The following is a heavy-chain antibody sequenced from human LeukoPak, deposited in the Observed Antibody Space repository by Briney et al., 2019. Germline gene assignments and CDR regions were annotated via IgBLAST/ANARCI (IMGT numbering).Heavy chain of an antibody. D-gene: IGHD2-21*01. V-gene: IGHV3-74*01. CDR1: GFTFSSYW. CDR3: ARIASSGAFDI. Sequence: GGSLRLSYAACGFTFSSYWMHWVRQAPGKGLVWVSRINSDGSSTSYADSVKGRFTISRDNAKNTLYLQMNSLRAEDTAVYYCARIASSGAFDIWGQGTMVTVSS. CDR2: INSDGSST. J-gene: IGHJ3*02.